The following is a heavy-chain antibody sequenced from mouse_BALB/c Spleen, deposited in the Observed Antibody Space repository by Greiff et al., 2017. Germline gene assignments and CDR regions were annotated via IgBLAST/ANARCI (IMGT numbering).Heavy chain of an antibody. CDR2: IYPGSGST. CDR3: TRSSRATWAMDY. D-gene: IGHD3-1*01. Sequence: LQQPGSELVRPGASVKLSCKASGYTFTSYWMHWVKQRPGQGLEWIGNIYPGSGSTNYDEKFKSKATLTVDTSSSTAYMQLSSLTSEDSAVFYCTRSSRATWAMDYWGQGTSVTVSS. CDR1: GYTFTSYW. J-gene: IGHJ4*01. V-gene: IGHV1S22*01.